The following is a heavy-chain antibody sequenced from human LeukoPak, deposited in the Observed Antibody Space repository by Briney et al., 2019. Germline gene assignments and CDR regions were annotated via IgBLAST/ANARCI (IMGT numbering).Heavy chain of an antibody. Sequence: GGSLRLSCEASGFTFRNAWMNWVRQAPGKGLEWVGRIKSETDGGTRDYAAPVRGRFSISRDDSKNTLYLQMDSLKPEDTAVYYCTPYKSAWFAVPFDYWGLGTLVTVSP. CDR2: IKSETDGGTR. J-gene: IGHJ4*02. V-gene: IGHV3-15*07. D-gene: IGHD6-19*01. CDR3: TPYKSAWFAVPFDY. CDR1: GFTFRNAW.